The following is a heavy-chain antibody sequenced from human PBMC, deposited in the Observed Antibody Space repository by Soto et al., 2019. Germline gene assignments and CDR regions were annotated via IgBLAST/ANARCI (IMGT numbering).Heavy chain of an antibody. D-gene: IGHD2-21*02. CDR2: IFYSGST. J-gene: IGHJ4*02. V-gene: IGHV4-30-4*01. CDR1: GGSITSDDYY. CDR3: DRANCGGDCSYRHDRYYFES. Sequence: QVQLQESGPGLVKPSQSLSLTCTVSGGSITSDDYYWSWIRQPPGRGLEWIGYIFYSGSTHYNPSLKSRFIRSLDPSKKQVSLKLSSVTAADTAVYYCDRANCGGDCSYRHDRYYFESWGQGTLVTVSS.